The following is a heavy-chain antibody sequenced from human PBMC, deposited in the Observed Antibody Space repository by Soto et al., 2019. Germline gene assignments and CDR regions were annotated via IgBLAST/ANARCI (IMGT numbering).Heavy chain of an antibody. CDR3: AKDNSWTYYWLDH. CDR2: ISYAVFFK. CDR1: GFIFRTYG. Sequence: QVQLVESGGGVVQPGKSLRLSCAASGFIFRTYGMHWVRQAPGKGLEWVAVISYAVFFKNYTDSVKDRFTISRDNSKNTLYLQMNSLRAEDAALYYCAKDNSWTYYWLDHWGQGTLVTVSS. D-gene: IGHD1-26*01. J-gene: IGHJ4*02. V-gene: IGHV3-30*18.